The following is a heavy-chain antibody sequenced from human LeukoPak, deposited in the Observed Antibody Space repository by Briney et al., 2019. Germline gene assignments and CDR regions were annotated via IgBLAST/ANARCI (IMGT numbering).Heavy chain of an antibody. CDR2: INSDGSST. V-gene: IGHV3-74*01. CDR1: GFTLSSYW. CDR3: ARGSQRGAAANYYGMDV. Sequence: GGSLRLSCAAPGFTLSSYWMHWVRQAPGKGLVWVSRINSDGSSTTYADSVKGRFTISRDNVKNTLYLQMNSLRAEDTAVYHCARGSQRGAAANYYGMDVWGQGTTVTVSS. D-gene: IGHD2-2*01. J-gene: IGHJ6*02.